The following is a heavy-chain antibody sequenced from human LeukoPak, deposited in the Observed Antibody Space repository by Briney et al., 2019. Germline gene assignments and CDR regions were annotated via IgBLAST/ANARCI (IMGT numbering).Heavy chain of an antibody. J-gene: IGHJ3*02. CDR3: ARARYHDILTGQHAFDI. CDR2: INWNGGST. Sequence: PGGSLRLSCAASGFTFDDYGMSWVRQAPGKGLEWVSGINWNGGSTGYADSVKGRFTISRDNAKNSLYLQMNSLRAEDTALYYCARARYHDILTGQHAFDIWGQGTMVTVSS. CDR1: GFTFDDYG. V-gene: IGHV3-20*04. D-gene: IGHD3-9*01.